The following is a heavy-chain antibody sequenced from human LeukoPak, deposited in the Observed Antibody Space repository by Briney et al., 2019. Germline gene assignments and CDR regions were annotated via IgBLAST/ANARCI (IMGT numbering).Heavy chain of an antibody. CDR1: GGSFSGYY. D-gene: IGHD3-22*01. Sequence: SETLSLTCAVYGGSFSGYYWSWIRQPPGEGLEWIGEINHSGSTNYNPSLKSRVTISVDTSKNQFSLKLSSVTAADTAVYYCARGESRITMIVDAPNYFDYWGQGTLVTVSS. CDR3: ARGESRITMIVDAPNYFDY. CDR2: INHSGST. J-gene: IGHJ4*02. V-gene: IGHV4-34*01.